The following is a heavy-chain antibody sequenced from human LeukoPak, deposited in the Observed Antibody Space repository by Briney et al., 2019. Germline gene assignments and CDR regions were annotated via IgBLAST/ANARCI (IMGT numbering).Heavy chain of an antibody. Sequence: SETLSLTCAVSGGSISSSTSYWSWIRQPPGKGLEWIGYVYYSASTNYNPSLKSRVTISVDTSKNQFSLKLSSVTAADTAVYYCAKYTGTYFDYWGQGTLVTVSS. CDR2: VYYSAST. CDR1: GGSISSSTSY. D-gene: IGHD7-27*01. CDR3: AKYTGTYFDY. V-gene: IGHV4-61*05. J-gene: IGHJ4*02.